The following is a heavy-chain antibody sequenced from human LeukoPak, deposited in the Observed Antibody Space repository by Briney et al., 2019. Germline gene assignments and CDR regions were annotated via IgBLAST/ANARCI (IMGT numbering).Heavy chain of an antibody. CDR2: INHSGST. D-gene: IGHD5-18*01. J-gene: IGHJ6*03. Sequence: PSETLSLTCAVYGGSFSGYYWSWLRQPPGKGLEWIGEINHSGSTNYNPSLTSRVTISVDTSKNQFSLTLSSVTAADTAVYYCARVMGGYSIYYYYYYMDVWGKGTTVTVSS. CDR1: GGSFSGYY. V-gene: IGHV4-34*01. CDR3: ARVMGGYSIYYYYYYMDV.